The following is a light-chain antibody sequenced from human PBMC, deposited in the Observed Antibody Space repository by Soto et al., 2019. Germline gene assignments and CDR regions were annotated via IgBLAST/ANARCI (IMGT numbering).Light chain of an antibody. CDR1: SRDVGGYNY. Sequence: TGTSRDVGGYNYISWYQQHPGKAPNLMIYDGSNRPSGVSNRFSGSKSGNTASLTISGLQAEDEADYSCSSYTSSSTTVVFGGGTKVTVL. CDR3: SSYTSSSTTVV. V-gene: IGLV2-14*04. J-gene: IGLJ2*01. CDR2: DGS.